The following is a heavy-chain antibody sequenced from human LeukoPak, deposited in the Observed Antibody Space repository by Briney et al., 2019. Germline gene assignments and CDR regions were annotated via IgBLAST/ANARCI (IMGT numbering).Heavy chain of an antibody. CDR2: IGDNGGDT. CDR1: GFTFNNFA. Sequence: GGSLRLSCAASGFTFNNFAMSWVRQAPGKGLEWVSAIGDNGGDTKYAASVKGRFTIYRDNSRNTLYLQMNSLRVEDTAIYYCGRDWKLDYWDQGTLVTVSS. D-gene: IGHD1-1*01. J-gene: IGHJ4*02. V-gene: IGHV3-23*01. CDR3: GRDWKLDY.